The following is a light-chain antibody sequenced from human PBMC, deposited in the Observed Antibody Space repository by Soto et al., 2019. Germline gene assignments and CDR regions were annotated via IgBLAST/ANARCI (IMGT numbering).Light chain of an antibody. CDR1: SSDVGAYNY. Sequence: QSALTQPASVSGSPGQSITISCTGTSSDVGAYNYVSWYQQYPGKAPKLMIYGVTNRPSGVSNRFSGSKTGNMASLTISGLQAEDEADYYCFSHRGGDSHVFGTGTKVTVL. CDR2: GVT. CDR3: FSHRGGDSHV. J-gene: IGLJ1*01. V-gene: IGLV2-14*01.